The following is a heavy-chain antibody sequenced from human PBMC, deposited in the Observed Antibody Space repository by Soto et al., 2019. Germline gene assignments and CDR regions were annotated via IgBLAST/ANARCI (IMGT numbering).Heavy chain of an antibody. CDR2: IYHSGST. Sequence: QVQLQESGPGLVKPSGTLSLTCAVSGGSISSSNWWSWVRQPPGKGLEWIGEIYHSGSTNYNPSLKRRVTISVDKSKNQFSLQLSSVTAAETAVYYCARGVGGSYYGMAVWGQGTTVTVSS. V-gene: IGHV4-4*02. J-gene: IGHJ6*02. D-gene: IGHD3-10*01. CDR1: GGSISSSNW. CDR3: ARGVGGSYYGMAV.